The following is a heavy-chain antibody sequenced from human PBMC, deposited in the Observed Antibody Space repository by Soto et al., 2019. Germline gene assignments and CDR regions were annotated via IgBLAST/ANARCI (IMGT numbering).Heavy chain of an antibody. CDR3: ARVLRGWFDP. Sequence: SETLSLTCAVSGGSITSANWWTWVRQPPGGGLEWIGEISHSGITNYKASLKSRVTMSVDKTKNDVSLKLASVTAADTAVYYCARVLRGWFDPWGQGTPVTVSS. V-gene: IGHV4-4*02. CDR2: ISHSGIT. CDR1: GGSITSANW. J-gene: IGHJ5*02.